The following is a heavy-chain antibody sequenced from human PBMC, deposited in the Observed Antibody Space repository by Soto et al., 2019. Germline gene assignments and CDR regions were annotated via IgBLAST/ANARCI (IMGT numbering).Heavy chain of an antibody. V-gene: IGHV3-13*01. D-gene: IGHD1-20*01. J-gene: IGHJ5*02. CDR2: IGGGGDT. CDR3: VTGRPTHWYS. Sequence: EVQLVESGGGLVQPGGSLRLSCAASGFTFSSFDMHWVRQATGKGLEWVSGIGGGGDTYYPGSVKGRFTISRENAKNSLIIQMSSQGAGDTAVYYCVTGRPTHWYSWGQGTLVTVSS. CDR1: GFTFSSFD.